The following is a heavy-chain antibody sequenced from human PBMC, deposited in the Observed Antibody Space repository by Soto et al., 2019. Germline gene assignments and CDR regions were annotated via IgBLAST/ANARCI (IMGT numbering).Heavy chain of an antibody. D-gene: IGHD3-10*01. CDR3: AREPMVRAAHGFDI. Sequence: ASVKVSCKASGYTFTGHYMHWVRQAPGQGLEWMGWINSNSVGTNYAQKFQGRVTMTRDTSISTAYMELSSLRSDDTAVYYCAREPMVRAAHGFDIWGQGTMVTVSS. V-gene: IGHV1-2*02. CDR2: INSNSVGT. J-gene: IGHJ3*02. CDR1: GYTFTGHY.